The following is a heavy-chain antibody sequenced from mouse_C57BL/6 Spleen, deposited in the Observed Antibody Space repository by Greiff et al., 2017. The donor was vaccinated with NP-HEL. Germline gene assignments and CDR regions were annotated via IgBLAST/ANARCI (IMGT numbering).Heavy chain of an antibody. CDR1: GYSFTSYY. CDR2: IYPGSGNT. J-gene: IGHJ3*01. V-gene: IGHV1-66*01. D-gene: IGHD2-3*01. Sequence: QVQLQQSGPELVKPGASVKISCKASGYSFTSYYIHWVKQRPGQGLEWIGWIYPGSGNTKYNEKFKGKATLTADTSSSTAYMQLSSLTSEDSAVYYCARLEDDGYYNLAYWGQGTLVTVSA. CDR3: ARLEDDGYYNLAY.